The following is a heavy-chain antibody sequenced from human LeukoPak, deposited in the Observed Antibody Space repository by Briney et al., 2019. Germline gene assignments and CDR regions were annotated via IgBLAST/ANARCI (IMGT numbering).Heavy chain of an antibody. J-gene: IGHJ4*02. D-gene: IGHD3-9*01. CDR2: IISSSTTI. V-gene: IGHV3-48*04. Sequence: GGSLRLSCTASGFTFNTYNMNWVRQAPGKGLEWVSYIISSSTTIYYADSVKGRFTISRDNAKNSLYLQMNSLRAEDTAVYYCARDGAPLDYDILTGYSPGPQYYFDYWGQGTLVTVSS. CDR1: GFTFNTYN. CDR3: ARDGAPLDYDILTGYSPGPQYYFDY.